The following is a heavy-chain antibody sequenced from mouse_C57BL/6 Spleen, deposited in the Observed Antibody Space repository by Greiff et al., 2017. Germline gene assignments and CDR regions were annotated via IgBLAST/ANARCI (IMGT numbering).Heavy chain of an antibody. Sequence: VQLQQSGPELVKPGASVKISCKASGYAFSSSWMNWVKQRPGKGLEWIGRIYPGDGDTNYNGKFKGKATLTAAKSSSTAYMQLSSLTSEDSAVYFCARMYYDYPFDYWGQGTTLTVSS. J-gene: IGHJ2*01. V-gene: IGHV1-82*01. CDR2: IYPGDGDT. CDR3: ARMYYDYPFDY. D-gene: IGHD2-4*01. CDR1: GYAFSSSW.